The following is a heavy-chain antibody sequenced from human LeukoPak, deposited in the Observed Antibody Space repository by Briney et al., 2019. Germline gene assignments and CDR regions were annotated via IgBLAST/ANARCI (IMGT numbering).Heavy chain of an antibody. J-gene: IGHJ4*02. Sequence: GGSLRLSCAASGFSFNGAWMSWVRQAPGKGLEWVSVIYSGGSTYYADSVKGRFTISRDNSKNTLYLQMNSLRAEDTAVYYCARDRDGYNPYYFDYWGQGTLVTVSS. V-gene: IGHV3-66*01. CDR3: ARDRDGYNPYYFDY. CDR1: GFSFNGAW. D-gene: IGHD5-24*01. CDR2: IYSGGST.